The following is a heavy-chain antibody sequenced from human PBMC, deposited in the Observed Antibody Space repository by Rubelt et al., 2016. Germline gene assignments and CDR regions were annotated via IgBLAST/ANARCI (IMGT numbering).Heavy chain of an antibody. CDR3: ARDLVGVVITTHDAFDI. D-gene: IGHD3-22*01. V-gene: IGHV1-69*06. CDR1: GGTFSSYA. J-gene: IGHJ3*02. Sequence: QVQLVQSGAEVKKPGSSVKVSCKAYGGTFSSYAISWVRQAPGQGLEWMGGIIPIFGTANYAQKFQGIVTITADKSTSTAYMELSSLRSEDTAVYYCARDLVGVVITTHDAFDIWGQGTMVTVSS. CDR2: IIPIFGTA.